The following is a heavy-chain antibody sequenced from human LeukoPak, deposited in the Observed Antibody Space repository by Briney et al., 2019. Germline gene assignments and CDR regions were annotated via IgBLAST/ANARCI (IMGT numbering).Heavy chain of an antibody. D-gene: IGHD6-13*01. CDR2: INPNSGGT. J-gene: IGHJ4*02. Sequence: ASVKVSCKASGYTFTGYYMHWVRQAPGQGLEWMGWINPNSGGTKYAQKFQGRVTMTRDTSISTAYMELSSLRSDDTAVYYCVIAAAGFNFDNWGQGTLVTVSS. CDR1: GYTFTGYY. CDR3: VIAAAGFNFDN. V-gene: IGHV1-2*02.